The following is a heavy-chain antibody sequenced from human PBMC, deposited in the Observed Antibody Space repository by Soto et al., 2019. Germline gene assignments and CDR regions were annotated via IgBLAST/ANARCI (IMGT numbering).Heavy chain of an antibody. CDR1: GGSISSGGYY. CDR2: IYYSGST. J-gene: IGHJ4*02. Sequence: TLSLTGTVSGGSISSGGYYWSWIRQHPGKGLEWIGYIYYSGSTYYNPSLKSRVTISVDTSKNQFPLKLSSVTAADTAVYYCARTSRAVNTKFDYWGQGTLVTVSS. V-gene: IGHV4-31*03. CDR3: ARTSRAVNTKFDY. D-gene: IGHD4-17*01.